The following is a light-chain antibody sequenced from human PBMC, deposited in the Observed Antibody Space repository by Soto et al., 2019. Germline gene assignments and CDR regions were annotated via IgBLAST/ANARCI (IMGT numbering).Light chain of an antibody. CDR3: SSYISSSTFVV. J-gene: IGLJ2*01. Sequence: QSALTQPASVSGSPGQSITISCTGTSRDVGGYNYVSWHQQHPGKAPKVIITEVSNRPSGVSNRFSGSKSGNTASLTISGLQAEDGADYYCSSYISSSTFVVFGGGTKLTAL. CDR1: SRDVGGYNY. CDR2: EVS. V-gene: IGLV2-14*01.